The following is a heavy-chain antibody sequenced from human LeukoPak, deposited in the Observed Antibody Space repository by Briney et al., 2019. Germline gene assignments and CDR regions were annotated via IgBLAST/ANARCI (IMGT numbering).Heavy chain of an antibody. CDR2: ISSSSSYI. CDR3: TTVVLERRISMANYYYYYMDV. D-gene: IGHD1-1*01. Sequence: GGSLRLSCATSGFTFSSYSMNWVRQAPGKGLEWVSSISSSSSYIYYADSVKGRFTISRDNAKNSLYLQMNSLRAEDTAVYYCTTVVLERRISMANYYYYYMDVWGKGTTVTVSS. J-gene: IGHJ6*03. V-gene: IGHV3-21*01. CDR1: GFTFSSYS.